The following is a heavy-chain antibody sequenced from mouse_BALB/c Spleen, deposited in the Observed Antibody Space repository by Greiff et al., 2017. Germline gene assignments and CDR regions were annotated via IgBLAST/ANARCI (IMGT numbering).Heavy chain of an antibody. Sequence: EVMLVESGGGLVQPGGSRKIFCAASGFTFCSFGMHWVRQAPEKGLEWVAYISSGSSTIYYEDKVQGRFTISRDNPKNTLFLQMTSLRSEDTAMYYCTRGGVRRDYYAMDYWGQGTSVTVSS. CDR3: TRGGVRRDYYAMDY. J-gene: IGHJ4*01. CDR1: GFTFCSFG. V-gene: IGHV5-17*02. CDR2: ISSGSSTI. D-gene: IGHD2-14*01.